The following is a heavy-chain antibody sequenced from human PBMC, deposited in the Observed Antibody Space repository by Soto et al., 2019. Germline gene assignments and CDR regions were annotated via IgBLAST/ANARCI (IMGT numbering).Heavy chain of an antibody. J-gene: IGHJ3*02. CDR1: GGTLSDHG. Sequence: QVQLEQSGAEVKKPGSSVKVSCKASGGTLSDHGVAWLRQAPRQGLEWMGGTIPVFNTAKYAQKFQGRVTVTADKFTNIAYMELSSLRSEDTAFYFCARGVYGSGNYYTGPSAFDIWGQGTMVIASS. D-gene: IGHD3-10*01. V-gene: IGHV1-69*06. CDR3: ARGVYGSGNYYTGPSAFDI. CDR2: TIPVFNTA.